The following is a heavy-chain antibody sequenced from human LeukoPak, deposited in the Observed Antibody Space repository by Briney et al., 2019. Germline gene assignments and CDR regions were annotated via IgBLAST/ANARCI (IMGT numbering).Heavy chain of an antibody. CDR2: IYYSGST. V-gene: IGHV4-39*01. D-gene: IGHD3-10*01. Sequence: PSETLSLTCTVSGGSISSRSYCWGWIRQPPGKGLEWIGSIYYSGSTYYNPSLKSRVTISGDTSKNQFSLKLSSVTAADTAVYYCARRRRFGEAKYGIDDWGQGTTVTVSS. J-gene: IGHJ6*02. CDR3: ARRRRFGEAKYGIDD. CDR1: GGSISSRSYC.